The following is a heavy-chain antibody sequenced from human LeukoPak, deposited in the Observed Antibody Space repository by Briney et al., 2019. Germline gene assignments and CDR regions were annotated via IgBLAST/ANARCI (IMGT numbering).Heavy chain of an antibody. V-gene: IGHV1-69*13. D-gene: IGHD3-22*01. J-gene: IGHJ3*02. CDR3: ARSMIVVITSDAFDI. CDR1: GYPFTSYG. CDR2: IISIFGTA. Sequence: SVEVSCKTSGYPFTSYGINWVRQAPGQGLEWMGGIISIFGTANYAQKFQGRVTITADESTSTAYMELSSLRSEDTAVYYCARSMIVVITSDAFDIWGQGTMVTVSS.